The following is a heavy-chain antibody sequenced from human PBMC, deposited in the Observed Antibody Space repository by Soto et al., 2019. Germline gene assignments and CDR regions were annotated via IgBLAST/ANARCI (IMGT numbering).Heavy chain of an antibody. CDR3: AKCLVAAYAFDI. V-gene: IGHV3-23*01. CDR1: GFTFTSYA. J-gene: IGHJ3*02. D-gene: IGHD6-19*01. Sequence: GGSLRLSCAASGFTFTSYAMSWVRQAPGKGLEWVSAISGSGGSTYYADSVKGRFTISRDNSKNTLYLQMNSLRAEDTAVYYCAKCLVAAYAFDIWGQGTMVTVSS. CDR2: ISGSGGST.